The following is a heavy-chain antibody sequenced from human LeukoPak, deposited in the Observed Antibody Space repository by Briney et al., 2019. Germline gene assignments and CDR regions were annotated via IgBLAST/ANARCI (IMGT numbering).Heavy chain of an antibody. CDR3: AKGWYDFWSGLDY. Sequence: GGSLRLSCAASGFTFSSYGMSWVRQAPGKGLEWVSAISGSGGSTYYADSVKGRFAISRDNSKNTLYLQMNSLRAVDTAVYYCAKGWYDFWSGLDYWGQGTLVTVSS. J-gene: IGHJ4*02. D-gene: IGHD3-3*01. CDR2: ISGSGGST. V-gene: IGHV3-23*01. CDR1: GFTFSSYG.